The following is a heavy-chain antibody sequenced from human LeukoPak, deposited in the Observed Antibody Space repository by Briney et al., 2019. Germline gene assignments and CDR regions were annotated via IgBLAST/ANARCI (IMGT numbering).Heavy chain of an antibody. CDR3: ARPRIAAAWFDAFDI. CDR2: IKQDGSEK. V-gene: IGHV3-7*01. J-gene: IGHJ3*02. D-gene: IGHD6-13*01. CDR1: GFTFSSYW. Sequence: GGSLGLSCAASGFTFSSYWMSWVRQAPGKGLEWVANIKQDGSEKYYVDSVKGRFTISRDNAKNSLYLQMNSLRAEDTAVYYCARPRIAAAWFDAFDIWGQGTMVTVSS.